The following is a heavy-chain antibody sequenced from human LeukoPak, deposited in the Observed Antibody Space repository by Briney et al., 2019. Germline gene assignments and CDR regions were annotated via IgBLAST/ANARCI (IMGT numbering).Heavy chain of an antibody. J-gene: IGHJ6*04. CDR2: IDPSDSYT. Sequence: GESLKISCKGSGSRLTSYWITWVRQMPGKGLEWMGRIDPSDSYTNYSPSFQGHVTISADKSISTAYLQWSSLKASDTAMYYCARYSSSDYYYGMDVWGKGTTVTVSS. CDR3: ARYSSSDYYYGMDV. V-gene: IGHV5-10-1*01. D-gene: IGHD4-11*01. CDR1: GSRLTSYW.